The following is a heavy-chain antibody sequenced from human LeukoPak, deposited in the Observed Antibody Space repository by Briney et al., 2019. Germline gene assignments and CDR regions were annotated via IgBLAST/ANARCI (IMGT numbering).Heavy chain of an antibody. CDR1: GFTFSRPS. Sequence: GGSLRLSCAASGFTFSRPSINWVRQAPGKGLEWVSSISSSSSYIYYADSVKGRFTISRDNAKNSLYLQMNSLRDEDTAVYYCARAPRGLCSGGSCFDFWGQGTLVTVSS. CDR3: ARAPRGLCSGGSCFDF. D-gene: IGHD2-15*01. J-gene: IGHJ4*02. V-gene: IGHV3-21*01. CDR2: ISSSSSYI.